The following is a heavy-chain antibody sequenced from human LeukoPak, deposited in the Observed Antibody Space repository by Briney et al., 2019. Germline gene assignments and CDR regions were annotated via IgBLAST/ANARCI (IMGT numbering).Heavy chain of an antibody. CDR3: ARDAVAFDI. CDR2: IWYDGSNK. V-gene: IGHV3-33*01. J-gene: IGHJ3*02. CDR1: GFTFSSYG. Sequence: GRSLRLSCAASGFTFSSYGMHWVRQAPGKGLEWVAVIWYDGSNKYYADSVKGRFTISGDNSKNTLYLQMNSLRAEDTAVYYCARDAVAFDIWGQGTMVTVSS.